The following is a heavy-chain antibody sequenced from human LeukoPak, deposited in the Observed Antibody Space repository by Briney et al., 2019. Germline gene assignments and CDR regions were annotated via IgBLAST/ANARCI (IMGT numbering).Heavy chain of an antibody. Sequence: PSETLSLTCTVSGDFISSGSYYWRWLRQPAGKGLEWIGRIYTSGSTNYNPSLKSRVTISVDTSKTQFSLKLSSVTAADTAVYYCAREEAAVAGMLDYWGQGTLVTVSS. D-gene: IGHD6-19*01. J-gene: IGHJ4*02. CDR1: GDFISSGSYY. V-gene: IGHV4-61*02. CDR2: IYTSGST. CDR3: AREEAAVAGMLDY.